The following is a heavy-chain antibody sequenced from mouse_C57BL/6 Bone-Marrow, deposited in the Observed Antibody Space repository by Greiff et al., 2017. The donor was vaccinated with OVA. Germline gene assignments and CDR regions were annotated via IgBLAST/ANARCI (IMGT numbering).Heavy chain of an antibody. CDR1: GYTFTSYG. CDR3: ARGGGYYYGGFAY. CDR2: IYPRSGNT. D-gene: IGHD1-1*01. J-gene: IGHJ3*01. Sequence: VMLVESGAELARPGASVKLSCKASGYTFTSYGISWVKQRTGQGLEWIGEIYPRSGNTYYNEKFKGKATLTADKSSSTAYMELRSLTSEDSAVYFCARGGGYYYGGFAYWGQGTLVTVSA. V-gene: IGHV1-81*01.